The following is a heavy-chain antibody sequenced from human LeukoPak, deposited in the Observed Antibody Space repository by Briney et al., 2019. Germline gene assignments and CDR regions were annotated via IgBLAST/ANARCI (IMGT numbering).Heavy chain of an antibody. CDR3: AKEGYYDFWSGYRHPFDY. V-gene: IGHV3-30*02. CDR2: IRYDGSNK. D-gene: IGHD3-3*01. CDR1: GFTFSSYG. Sequence: PGGSLRLSCAASGFTFSSYGMHWVRQAPGKGLEWVAFIRYDGSNKYYADSVKGRFTISRDNSKNTLYQQMNSLRAEDTAVYYCAKEGYYDFWSGYRHPFDYWAREPWSPSPQ. J-gene: IGHJ4*02.